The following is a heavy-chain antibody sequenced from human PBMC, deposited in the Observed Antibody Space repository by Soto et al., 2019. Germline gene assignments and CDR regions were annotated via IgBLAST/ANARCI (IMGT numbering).Heavy chain of an antibody. D-gene: IGHD5-12*01. CDR1: GFTFSDYY. CDR3: ARVLEYSRYNIDY. CDR2: ISSSGSTI. V-gene: IGHV3-11*01. Sequence: GGSLRLSCAASGFTFSDYYMSWIRQAPGKGLEWVSYISSSGSTIYYADSVKGRFTISRDNAKNSLYLQMNSLRAEDTAVYYSARVLEYSRYNIDYWGQGTLVTVSS. J-gene: IGHJ4*02.